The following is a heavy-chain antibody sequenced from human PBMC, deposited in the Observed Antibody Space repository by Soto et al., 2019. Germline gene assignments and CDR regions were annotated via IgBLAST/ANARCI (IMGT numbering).Heavy chain of an antibody. J-gene: IGHJ4*02. CDR1: GFTFTDYA. D-gene: IGHD5-18*01. CDR3: AKSRGYSYSYGCDY. V-gene: IGHV3-23*01. CDR2: ASGSGGST. Sequence: GGSLRLSCAASGFTFTDYAMNWVRQAPGKGLEWVSVASGSGGSTHYADSVKGRFTISRDNSRNTLFLQMNSLRVEDTAVYFCAKSRGYSYSYGCDYWGQGTLVTVSS.